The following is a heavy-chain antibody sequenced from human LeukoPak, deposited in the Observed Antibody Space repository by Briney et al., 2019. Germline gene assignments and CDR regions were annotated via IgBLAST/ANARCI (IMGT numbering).Heavy chain of an antibody. V-gene: IGHV3-23*01. Sequence: PGGSLRLSCAASGFTFSDFAMRWVRQSPGKGLEWVSSIAASGDSTYYADSVKGRFSISRDNSKNTLYLEMNSLRAEDTAVYYCAKAEILPYCGGDCYYFDYWGQGTLVTVSS. CDR1: GFTFSDFA. J-gene: IGHJ4*02. D-gene: IGHD2-21*02. CDR3: AKAEILPYCGGDCYYFDY. CDR2: IAASGDST.